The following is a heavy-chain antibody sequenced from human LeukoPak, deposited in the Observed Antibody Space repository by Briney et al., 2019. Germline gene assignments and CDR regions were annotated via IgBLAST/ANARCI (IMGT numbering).Heavy chain of an antibody. V-gene: IGHV3-21*01. CDR2: ISSGSSYR. CDR1: GFTFSSYS. CDR3: ARNKRADM. J-gene: IGHJ3*02. D-gene: IGHD1/OR15-1a*01. Sequence: GGSLRLSCAASGFTFSSYSMNWVRQAPGKGLEWVSSISSGSSYRYYADSVKGRFTISRDNANNSLYLQMISLRAEDTAVYYCARNKRADMWGQGTMVTVSS.